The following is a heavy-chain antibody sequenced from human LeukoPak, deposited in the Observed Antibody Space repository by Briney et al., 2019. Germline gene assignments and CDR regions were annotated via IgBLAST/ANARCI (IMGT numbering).Heavy chain of an antibody. CDR2: MNPNSGNT. J-gene: IGHJ5*02. V-gene: IGHV1-8*01. CDR3: ARGVRKGGAALRLNWFDP. Sequence: ASVKVSCKASGYTFTSYDINWVRQATGQGLEWMGWMNPNSGNTGYAQKFQGRVTMTRNTSISTAYMELGSLRSEDTAVYYCARGVRKGGAALRLNWFDPWGQGTLVTVSS. CDR1: GYTFTSYD. D-gene: IGHD3-10*02.